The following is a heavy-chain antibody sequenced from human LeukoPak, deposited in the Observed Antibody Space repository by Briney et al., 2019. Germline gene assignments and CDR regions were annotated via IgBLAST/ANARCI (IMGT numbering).Heavy chain of an antibody. D-gene: IGHD6-19*01. J-gene: IGHJ4*02. CDR1: GFTFSSYA. V-gene: IGHV3-23*01. Sequence: GGSLRLSCAASGFTFSSYAMSWVRQAPGKGLEWVSAISGSGGSTYYADSVKGRFTISRDNSKNTLYLQMNSLRAEDTAVYYCAEAAGYSSGWLAKTFDYWGQGTLVTVSS. CDR3: AEAAGYSSGWLAKTFDY. CDR2: ISGSGGST.